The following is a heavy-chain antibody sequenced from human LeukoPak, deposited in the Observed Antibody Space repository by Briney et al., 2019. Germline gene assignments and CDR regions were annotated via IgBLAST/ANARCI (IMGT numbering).Heavy chain of an antibody. V-gene: IGHV5-51*01. CDR2: IYPGDSDT. J-gene: IGHJ4*02. Sequence: KDGESLKISCQGSGYSFTSYWIGWVRQLPGKGLEWMGIIYPGDSDTRYSPSFQGQVTISADKSISTAYLQWSSLKASDTAMYYCARYYDDSSGYYSADYWGQGTLVTVSS. CDR3: ARYYDDSSGYYSADY. D-gene: IGHD3-22*01. CDR1: GYSFTSYW.